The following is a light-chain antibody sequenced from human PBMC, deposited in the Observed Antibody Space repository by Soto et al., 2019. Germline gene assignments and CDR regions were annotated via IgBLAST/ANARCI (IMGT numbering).Light chain of an antibody. CDR1: NTDLGSYNL. CDR3: CSYAGDYMFV. CDR2: EGT. Sequence: QSALTQPASVSGSPGQSITISCTETNTDLGSYNLAPWFQQHPGKVPKVMIYEGTKRPSGVSDRFSGSKSDNTASLTISGLQAEDEGDYYCCSYAGDYMFVFGTGTKLTVL. V-gene: IGLV2-23*01. J-gene: IGLJ1*01.